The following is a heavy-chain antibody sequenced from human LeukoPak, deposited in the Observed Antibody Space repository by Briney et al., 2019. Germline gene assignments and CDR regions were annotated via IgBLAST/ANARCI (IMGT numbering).Heavy chain of an antibody. V-gene: IGHV1-2*02. D-gene: IGHD2-21*02. CDR2: INPNSGGT. J-gene: IGHJ5*02. CDR1: GYTFTGYY. CDR3: ARDLTSGQLWHEAYCGGDCQFDP. Sequence: GASVKVSCKASGYTFTGYYMHWVRQAPGQGLEWMGWINPNSGGTNYAQKFQGRVTMTRDTSISTAYMELSRLRSDDTAVYYCARDLTSGQLWHEAYCGGDCQFDPWGQGTLVTVSS.